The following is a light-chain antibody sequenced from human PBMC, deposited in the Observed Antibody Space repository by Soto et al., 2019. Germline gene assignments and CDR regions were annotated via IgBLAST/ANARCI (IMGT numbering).Light chain of an antibody. V-gene: IGLV2-8*01. J-gene: IGLJ2*01. CDR1: SSDVGGYNY. Sequence: QSALTQPPSASGSPGQSVTISCTGTSSDVGGYNYVSWYQQHPGKAPKLMIYEVSKRPSGVPDRFSGSKSGNTASLTVSGRQAEDEADYYCSSYAGSTAVVFGGGTKVTVL. CDR2: EVS. CDR3: SSYAGSTAVV.